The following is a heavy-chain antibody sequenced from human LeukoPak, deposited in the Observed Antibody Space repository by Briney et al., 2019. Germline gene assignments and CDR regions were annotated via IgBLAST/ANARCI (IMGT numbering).Heavy chain of an antibody. CDR2: FDPEDGET. CDR3: ARSKVLWFGTYREHFDY. J-gene: IGHJ4*02. V-gene: IGHV1-24*01. CDR1: GYTLTELS. D-gene: IGHD3-10*01. Sequence: ASVKVSCKVSGYTLTELSMHWVRQAPGKGLEWMGGFDPEDGETIYAQKFQGRVTMTEDTSTDTAYMELRSLRSDDTAVYYCARSKVLWFGTYREHFDYWGQGTLVTVSS.